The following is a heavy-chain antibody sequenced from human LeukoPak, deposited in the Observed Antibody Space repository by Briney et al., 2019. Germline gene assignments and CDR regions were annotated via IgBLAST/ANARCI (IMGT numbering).Heavy chain of an antibody. CDR3: ARSGVPAVPWYYYMDV. Sequence: PGGSLRLSCAASGFTFSSYSMNWVRQAPGKGLEGVSYISSSSSTIYYADSVKGRFTIPRDNAKNSLYLQMNSLRAEDTAVYYCARSGVPAVPWYYYMDVWGKGTTVTVSS. CDR1: GFTFSSYS. J-gene: IGHJ6*03. CDR2: ISSSSSTI. D-gene: IGHD2-2*01. V-gene: IGHV3-48*01.